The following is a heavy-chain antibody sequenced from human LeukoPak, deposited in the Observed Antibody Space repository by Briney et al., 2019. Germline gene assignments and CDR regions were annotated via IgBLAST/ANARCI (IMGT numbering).Heavy chain of an antibody. V-gene: IGHV1-2*02. CDR2: INPKSGGT. CDR3: ARADCSGGSCPPCAFDI. CDR1: GYIFTDYY. J-gene: IGHJ3*02. D-gene: IGHD2-15*01. Sequence: ASVKVSYKASGYIFTDYYMHWVRQAPGQGLEWMGWINPKSGGTKDEQKFQGRVTMTRDTSISTAYMELSSLRSEDTAVYYCARADCSGGSCPPCAFDIWGQGTMVTVSS.